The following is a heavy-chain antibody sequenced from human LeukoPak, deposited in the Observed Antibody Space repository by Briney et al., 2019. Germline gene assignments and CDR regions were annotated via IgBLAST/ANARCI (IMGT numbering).Heavy chain of an antibody. CDR2: LTGSGTTT. V-gene: IGHV3-23*01. CDR1: GFTFSNYA. CDR3: AKTQGYSGYDSEFVK. Sequence: GGSLRLSCAASGFTFSNYAMSWVRQAPGMGLEWVSVLTGSGTTTFYADFVKGRFNISRDNSKNTLYLQMNSLRAEDTAVYFCAKTQGYSGYDSEFVKWGQGTLVPVSS. D-gene: IGHD5-12*01. J-gene: IGHJ4*02.